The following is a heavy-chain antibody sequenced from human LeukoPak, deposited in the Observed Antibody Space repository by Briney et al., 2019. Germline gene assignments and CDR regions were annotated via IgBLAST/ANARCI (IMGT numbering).Heavy chain of an antibody. CDR1: GFTFSDYY. CDR2: ITSSGSTI. V-gene: IGHV3-11*04. Sequence: GGSLRLSCAASGFTFSDYYMSWIRQAPGKGLEWISYITSSGSTIYYTDSVKGRFTISRDNSKNTLYLQMNSLRPEDTSVYYCAEDQKLQPFHYWGQGTLVTVSS. J-gene: IGHJ4*02. CDR3: AEDQKLQPFHY.